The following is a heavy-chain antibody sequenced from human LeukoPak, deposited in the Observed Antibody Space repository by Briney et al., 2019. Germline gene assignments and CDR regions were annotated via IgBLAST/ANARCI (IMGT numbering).Heavy chain of an antibody. CDR2: ISYDGSNK. D-gene: IGHD2-21*02. J-gene: IGHJ6*02. CDR3: AKSVTMDV. CDR1: GFNFSSYG. Sequence: GRSLRLSCAASGFNFSSYGMHWVRQAPGKGLEWVAVISYDGSNKYYADSVKGRFTISRDNSKNTLYLQMNSLRAEDTAVYYCAKSVTMDVWGQGTTVTVSS. V-gene: IGHV3-30*18.